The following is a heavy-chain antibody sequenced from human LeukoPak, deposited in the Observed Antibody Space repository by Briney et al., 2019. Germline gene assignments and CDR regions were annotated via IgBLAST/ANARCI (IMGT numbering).Heavy chain of an antibody. CDR2: IIPIFGTA. CDR3: ARDIRSKRRGAFDI. CDR1: GGTFSSYA. Sequence: GSSVKVSCKASGGTFSSYAISWVRQAPGQGLEWMGGIIPIFGTANYAQKFQGGVTITTDESTSTAYMELSSLRSEDTAVYYCARDIRSKRRGAFDIWGQGTMVTVSS. J-gene: IGHJ3*02. V-gene: IGHV1-69*05. D-gene: IGHD3-3*02.